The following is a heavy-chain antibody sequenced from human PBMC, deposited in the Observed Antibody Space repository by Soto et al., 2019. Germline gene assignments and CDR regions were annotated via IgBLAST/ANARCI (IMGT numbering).Heavy chain of an antibody. CDR1: GGSIISGGYS. V-gene: IGHV4-30-2*01. CDR3: ARAAVPAAPYFDY. Sequence: SETLSLTCAVSGGSIISGGYSWSWIRQPPGKGLEWIGYIYHSGSTYYNPSLKSRVTISVDRSKNQFSLKLSSVTAADTAVYYCARAAVPAAPYFDYWGQGTLVTVSS. J-gene: IGHJ4*02. CDR2: IYHSGST. D-gene: IGHD2-2*01.